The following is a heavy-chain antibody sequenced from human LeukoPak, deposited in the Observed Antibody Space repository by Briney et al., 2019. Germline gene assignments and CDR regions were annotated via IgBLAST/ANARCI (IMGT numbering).Heavy chain of an antibody. CDR3: AREISGYSYGPHDAFDI. Sequence: SETLSLTCTVSGGSISSYYWSWIRQPPGKGLEWIGYTYYSGSTNYNPSLKSRVTISVDTSKNQFSLKLSSVTAADTAVYYCAREISGYSYGPHDAFDIWGQGTMVTVSS. CDR1: GGSISSYY. V-gene: IGHV4-59*01. J-gene: IGHJ3*02. D-gene: IGHD5-18*01. CDR2: TYYSGST.